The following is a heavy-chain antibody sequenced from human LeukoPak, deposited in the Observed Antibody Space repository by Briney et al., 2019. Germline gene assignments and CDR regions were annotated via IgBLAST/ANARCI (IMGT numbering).Heavy chain of an antibody. CDR2: ISGSGGST. V-gene: IGHV3-23*01. Sequence: GGSLRLSCAASGFTFSNAWMSWVRQAPGKGLEWVSAISGSGGSTYYADSVKGRFTISRDNSKNTLYLQMNSLRAEDTAVYYCAKGDYYDSSGYSDYFDYWGQGTLVTVSS. D-gene: IGHD3-22*01. CDR3: AKGDYYDSSGYSDYFDY. J-gene: IGHJ4*02. CDR1: GFTFSNAW.